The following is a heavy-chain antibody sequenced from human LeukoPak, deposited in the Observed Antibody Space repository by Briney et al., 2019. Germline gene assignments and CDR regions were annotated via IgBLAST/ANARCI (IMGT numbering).Heavy chain of an antibody. Sequence: ASVKVSCKASGYTFTSYAMNWVRQAPGQGLEWMGWINTNTGNPTYAQGFTGRFVFSLDTSVSTAYLQISSLKAEDTAVYYCARNLGWYGTYYYYYMDVWGKGTTVTVSS. D-gene: IGHD6-19*01. CDR2: INTNTGNP. J-gene: IGHJ6*03. V-gene: IGHV7-4-1*02. CDR1: GYTFTSYA. CDR3: ARNLGWYGTYYYYYMDV.